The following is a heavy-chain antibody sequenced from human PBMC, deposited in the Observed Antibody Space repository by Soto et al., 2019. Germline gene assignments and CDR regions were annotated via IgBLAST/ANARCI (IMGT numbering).Heavy chain of an antibody. CDR3: ARLLRTTFGTFAI. CDR1: GGSFTSSAYY. V-gene: IGHV4-31*03. J-gene: IGHJ3*02. Sequence: QVHLQESGPGLVKPSQTLSLTCTVSGGSFTSSAYYWSWIRQLPGKGLEWIGDIFHTGTTNYNPSLKSRVTISIERSDNQLSLELRSVTAADTAVYHCARLLRTTFGTFAIWGQGTMVAVSS. CDR2: IFHTGTT. D-gene: IGHD3-16*01.